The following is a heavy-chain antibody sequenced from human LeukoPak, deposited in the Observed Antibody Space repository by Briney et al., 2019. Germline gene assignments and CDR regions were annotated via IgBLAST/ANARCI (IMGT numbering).Heavy chain of an antibody. Sequence: PGGSLRLSCAASGFTFSSYWMGWVRQAPGKGLEWVANIKQDGSEKYYVDSVKGRFTISRDNAKNSLYLQMNSLRAEDTAVYYCARDAGTAVAGTEDYWGQGTLVTVSS. D-gene: IGHD6-19*01. CDR3: ARDAGTAVAGTEDY. J-gene: IGHJ4*02. CDR1: GFTFSSYW. V-gene: IGHV3-7*01. CDR2: IKQDGSEK.